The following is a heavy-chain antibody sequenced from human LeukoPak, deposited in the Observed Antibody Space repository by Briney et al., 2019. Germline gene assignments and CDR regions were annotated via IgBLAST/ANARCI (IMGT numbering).Heavy chain of an antibody. Sequence: SETLSLTCTVSGGSISSSSYYWGWIRQPPGKGLEWIGSIYYSGSTYYNPSLKSRVTISVDTSKNQFSLKLSSVTAADTAVYYCARGPHYDILTGYNWYFDLWGRGTLVTVSS. CDR2: IYYSGST. J-gene: IGHJ2*01. V-gene: IGHV4-39*07. D-gene: IGHD3-9*01. CDR3: ARGPHYDILTGYNWYFDL. CDR1: GGSISSSSYY.